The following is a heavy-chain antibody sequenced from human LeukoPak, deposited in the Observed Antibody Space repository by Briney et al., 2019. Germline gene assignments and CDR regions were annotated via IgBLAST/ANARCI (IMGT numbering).Heavy chain of an antibody. D-gene: IGHD4-17*01. CDR3: ARDLGTVTTNWFDP. J-gene: IGHJ5*02. V-gene: IGHV4-59*01. Sequence: SETLSLTCTVFGGSISSYYWSWIRQPPGKGLEWIGYIYYSGSTNYNPSLKSRVTISVDTSKNQFSLKLSSVTAADTAVYYCARDLGTVTTNWFDPWGQGTLVTVSS. CDR1: GGSISSYY. CDR2: IYYSGST.